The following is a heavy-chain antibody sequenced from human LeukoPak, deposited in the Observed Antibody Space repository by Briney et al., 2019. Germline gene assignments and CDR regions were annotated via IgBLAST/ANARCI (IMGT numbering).Heavy chain of an antibody. CDR2: IYYSGST. V-gene: IGHV4-59*01. D-gene: IGHD6-19*01. Sequence: SETLSLTCTVSGGSISSYYWSWIRQPPGKGLEWIGYIYYSGSTNYNPSLKSRVTISVDTSKNQFSLKLSSVTAADTAVYYCARGSSGWWHQPCFDYWGQGTLVTVSS. CDR1: GGSISSYY. CDR3: ARGSSGWWHQPCFDY. J-gene: IGHJ4*02.